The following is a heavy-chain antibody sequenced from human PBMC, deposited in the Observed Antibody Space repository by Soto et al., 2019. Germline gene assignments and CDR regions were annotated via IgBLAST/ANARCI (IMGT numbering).Heavy chain of an antibody. V-gene: IGHV3-48*02. Sequence: GGSLRLSCAASGFTFSSYSMNWVRQAPGKGLEWVSYISSSSSTIYYAESVKGRFTISRDNAKNSLYLQMNRLRDEDTAVYYCARDPYDFWSGYFGHYYYGMDVWGQGTTVTVSS. D-gene: IGHD3-3*01. CDR2: ISSSSSTI. CDR1: GFTFSSYS. J-gene: IGHJ6*02. CDR3: ARDPYDFWSGYFGHYYYGMDV.